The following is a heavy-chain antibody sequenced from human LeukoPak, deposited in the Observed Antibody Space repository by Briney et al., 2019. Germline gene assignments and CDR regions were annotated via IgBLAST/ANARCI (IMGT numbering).Heavy chain of an antibody. CDR3: ARGLYCSGGSCYDPFDY. Sequence: ASVKVSCKASGYTFTGYYLHWVRQAPGQGLEWMGWINPNSGGTNYAQKFQGRVTMTRDTSINTAYMELRRLRSDDTAVYYCARGLYCSGGSCYDPFDYWGQGTLVTVSS. CDR1: GYTFTGYY. CDR2: INPNSGGT. J-gene: IGHJ4*02. D-gene: IGHD2-15*01. V-gene: IGHV1-2*02.